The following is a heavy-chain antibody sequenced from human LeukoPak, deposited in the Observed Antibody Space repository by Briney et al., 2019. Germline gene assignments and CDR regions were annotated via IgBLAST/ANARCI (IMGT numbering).Heavy chain of an antibody. CDR3: AREIEVATISFPLDY. D-gene: IGHD5-12*01. Sequence: GASVTVSCKASGGTFSSYAISWVRQAPGQGLEWMGRIIPILGIANYAQKFQGRVTITADKSTSTAYMELSSLRSEDTAVYYCAREIEVATISFPLDYWGQGTLVTVSS. J-gene: IGHJ4*02. CDR2: IIPILGIA. CDR1: GGTFSSYA. V-gene: IGHV1-69*10.